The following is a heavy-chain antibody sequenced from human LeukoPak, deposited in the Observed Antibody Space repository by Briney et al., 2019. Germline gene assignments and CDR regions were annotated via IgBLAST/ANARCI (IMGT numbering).Heavy chain of an antibody. D-gene: IGHD4-11*01. CDR1: GFTFSSFW. CDR3: ARLSVTNNFDY. CDR2: IMQGGSEK. J-gene: IGHJ4*02. V-gene: IGHV3-7*01. Sequence: GGSLRLSCAASGFTFSSFWMSWVRQAPGKGLEWVANIMQGGSEKYYVDSVKGRFTLSRENAKNSLYLQMNGLRAEDTAVYYCARLSVTNNFDYWGQGTLVTVSS.